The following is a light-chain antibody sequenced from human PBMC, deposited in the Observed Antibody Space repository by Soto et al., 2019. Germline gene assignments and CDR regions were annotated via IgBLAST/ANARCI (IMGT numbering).Light chain of an antibody. CDR2: KAS. Sequence: IQVTQSTSSVSASVGDRVTITCRAGQDIGSWLTWYQHKPGKAPKLLIYKASTLKSGVPSRFSGSGSGTEFTLTISSLQPDDFATYYCQQYNSYSRTFGQGTKVDIK. CDR1: QDIGSW. J-gene: IGKJ1*01. V-gene: IGKV1-5*03. CDR3: QQYNSYSRT.